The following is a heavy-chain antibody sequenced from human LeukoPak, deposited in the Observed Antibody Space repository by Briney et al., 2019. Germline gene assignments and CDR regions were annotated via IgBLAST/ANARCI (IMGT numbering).Heavy chain of an antibody. CDR1: GYTFTGHY. J-gene: IGHJ5*02. Sequence: GASVKVSCKASGYTFTGHYIHWVRQAPGQGLEWMGWINPNSGGTNLAHKFQDRVTMTRDTSVSTAYLELSSLRSDDTAVYFCARGPYSSSYFVTTPWFDPWGQGTLVTVSS. V-gene: IGHV1-2*07. CDR3: ARGPYSSSYFVTTPWFDP. D-gene: IGHD6-13*01. CDR2: INPNSGGT.